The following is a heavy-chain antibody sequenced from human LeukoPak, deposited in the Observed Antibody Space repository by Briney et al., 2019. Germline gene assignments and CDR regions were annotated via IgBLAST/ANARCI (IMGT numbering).Heavy chain of an antibody. J-gene: IGHJ1*01. CDR2: IDYSVST. Sequence: RSETLSLTCTVSGGSISSYYWSWIRQPPGKGLEWIGYIDYSVSTNYNPSLRSRVTISVDRSKNQFSLKVRSVTAADTAVYYCARLNGGYWGQGTLVTV. D-gene: IGHD6-25*01. CDR1: GGSISSYY. V-gene: IGHV4-59*08. CDR3: ARLNGGY.